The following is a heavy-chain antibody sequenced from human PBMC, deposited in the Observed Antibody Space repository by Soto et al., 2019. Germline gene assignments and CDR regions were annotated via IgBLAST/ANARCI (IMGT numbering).Heavy chain of an antibody. Sequence: EVQLVESGGGLVQPGGSLKLSCAASGFTFSGSAMHWVRQASGKGLEWVGRIRSKANSYATAYAASVKGRFTISRDDSKNTAYLQMNSLKTEDTAVYYCTRSRYSGSYPFDYWGQGTLGTVSS. J-gene: IGHJ4*02. V-gene: IGHV3-73*02. CDR1: GFTFSGSA. CDR3: TRSRYSGSYPFDY. D-gene: IGHD1-26*01. CDR2: IRSKANSYAT.